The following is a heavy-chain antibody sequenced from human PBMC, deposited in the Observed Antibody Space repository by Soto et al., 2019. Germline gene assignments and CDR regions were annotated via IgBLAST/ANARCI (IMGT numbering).Heavy chain of an antibody. CDR1: GFTFSSYA. CDR3: AKDFRKDIVVVVAARWGAFDI. CDR2: ISGSGGST. Sequence: PGGSLRLSCAASGFTFSSYAMSWVRQAPGKGLEWVSAISGSGGSTYYADSVKGRFTISRDNSKNTLYLQMNSLRAEDTAVYYCAKDFRKDIVVVVAARWGAFDIWGQGTMVTVSS. J-gene: IGHJ3*02. D-gene: IGHD2-15*01. V-gene: IGHV3-23*01.